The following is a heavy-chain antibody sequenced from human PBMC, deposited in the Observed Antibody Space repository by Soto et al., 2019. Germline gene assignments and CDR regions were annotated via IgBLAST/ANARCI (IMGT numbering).Heavy chain of an antibody. Sequence: GGSLRLSCAASGFTFSSYEMNWVRQAPGKGLEWVSYISSSGSTIYYADSVKGRFTISRDNAKNSLYLQMNSLRAEDTAVYYCAKGYSGYDYLYYFDYWGQGTLVTVSS. J-gene: IGHJ4*02. CDR2: ISSSGSTI. D-gene: IGHD5-12*01. V-gene: IGHV3-48*03. CDR3: AKGYSGYDYLYYFDY. CDR1: GFTFSSYE.